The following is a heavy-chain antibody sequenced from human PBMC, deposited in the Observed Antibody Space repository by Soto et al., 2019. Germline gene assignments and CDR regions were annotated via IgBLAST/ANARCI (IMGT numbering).Heavy chain of an antibody. Sequence: EVQLVESGGGLVKPGGSLRLSCAASEFTFSSYSMNWVRQAPGKGLEWVSSISSSSSYIYYADSVKGRFTISRDNAKNSLYLQMNSLRAEDTAVYYCARPGHYYYYYMDVWGKGTTVTVSS. CDR1: EFTFSSYS. CDR3: ARPGHYYYYYMDV. J-gene: IGHJ6*03. V-gene: IGHV3-21*01. CDR2: ISSSSSYI.